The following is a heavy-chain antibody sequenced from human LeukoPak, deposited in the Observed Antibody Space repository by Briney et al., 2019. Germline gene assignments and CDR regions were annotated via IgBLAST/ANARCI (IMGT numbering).Heavy chain of an antibody. CDR1: GYTL. J-gene: IGHJ3*02. D-gene: IGHD6-19*01. CDR3: ARGRQWLDAFDI. Sequence: ASVKVSCKASGYTLRQATGQGFEWMGWMNPNSGNTGYAQKFQGRVTMTRNTSISTAYMELSSLRSEDTAVYYCARGRQWLDAFDIWGQGTMVTVSS. V-gene: IGHV1-8*01. CDR2: MNPNSGNT.